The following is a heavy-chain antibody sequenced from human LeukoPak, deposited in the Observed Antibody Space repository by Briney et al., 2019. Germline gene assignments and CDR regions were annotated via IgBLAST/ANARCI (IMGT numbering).Heavy chain of an antibody. CDR3: AKDLDLYGYFDSEGFDP. V-gene: IGHV3-23*01. CDR1: GFTFSSYG. Sequence: GGSLRLSCAASGFTFSSYGMSWVRQAPGKGLEWVSAISGSGGSTYYADSVKGRFTISRDNSKNTLYLQMNSLRAEDTAVYYCAKDLDLYGYFDSEGFDPWGQGTLVTVSS. CDR2: ISGSGGST. D-gene: IGHD3-9*01. J-gene: IGHJ5*02.